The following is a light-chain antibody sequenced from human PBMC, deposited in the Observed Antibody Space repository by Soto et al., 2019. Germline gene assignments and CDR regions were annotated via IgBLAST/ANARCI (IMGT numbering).Light chain of an antibody. CDR2: GAS. CDR1: QSVSSN. V-gene: IGKV3-15*01. J-gene: IGKJ1*01. CDR3: QQYNNWPRT. Sequence: EIVITRSPSTLSVSRWEIASLSCRASQSVSSNLAWYQQKPGQAPRLLIYGASTRATGIPARFSGSGSGTEFTLTISSLQSEDFAVYYCQQYNNWPRTFGQGTKVDIK.